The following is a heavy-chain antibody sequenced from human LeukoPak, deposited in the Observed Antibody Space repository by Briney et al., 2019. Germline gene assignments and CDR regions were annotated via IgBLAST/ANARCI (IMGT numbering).Heavy chain of an antibody. CDR3: ARAPYSSSSGSGDY. V-gene: IGHV3-33*01. Sequence: GKSLRLSCAASGFTFSSYGMQWVRQARGKGLEWVAVIWYDGRNKHYADSVKGRFPISRDNARNTLFLQMNSLRAEDTAVYYCARAPYSSSSGSGDYWGQGTLVTVSS. CDR2: IWYDGRNK. J-gene: IGHJ4*02. CDR1: GFTFSSYG. D-gene: IGHD6-13*01.